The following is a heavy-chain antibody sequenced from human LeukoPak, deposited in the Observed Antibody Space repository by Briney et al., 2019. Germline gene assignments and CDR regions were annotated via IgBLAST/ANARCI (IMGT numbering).Heavy chain of an antibody. J-gene: IGHJ3*02. V-gene: IGHV3-7*01. Sequence: PGGSLRLSCAASGFTFSSYWMSWVRQAPGKGLEWVANIKQDGSEKYYVDSVKGRFTISRDNAKNSLYLQMNSLRAEDTAVYYCARDADLEDDAFDIWGQGTMVTVSS. CDR1: GFTFSSYW. CDR3: ARDADLEDDAFDI. CDR2: IKQDGSEK.